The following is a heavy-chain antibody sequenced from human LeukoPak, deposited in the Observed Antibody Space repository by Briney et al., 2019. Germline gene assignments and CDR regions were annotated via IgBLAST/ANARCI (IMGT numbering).Heavy chain of an antibody. J-gene: IGHJ1*01. CDR3: ARASGRPFFQH. CDR2: INPNSGGT. D-gene: IGHD5-12*01. CDR1: GYTFTGYY. V-gene: IGHV1-2*02. Sequence: ASVKVSCKASGYTFTGYYMHWVRQAPGQGLEWMGWINPNSGGTKTAQTFQGRVTMTRDTSISTAYMELSRLRSDDTAVYYCARASGRPFFQHWGQGTLVTVSS.